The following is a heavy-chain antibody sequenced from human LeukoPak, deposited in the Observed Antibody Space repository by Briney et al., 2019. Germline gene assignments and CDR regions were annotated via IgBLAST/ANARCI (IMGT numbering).Heavy chain of an antibody. J-gene: IGHJ4*02. CDR1: GGSISSGDYY. CDR3: ARSPVTKRRYFDY. CDR2: IYYSGST. D-gene: IGHD4-17*01. V-gene: IGHV4-30-4*01. Sequence: SLTLSLTCTVSGGSISSGDYYWSWIRQPPGKGLEWIGYIYYSGSTYYNPSLKSRVTISVDTSKNQFSLKLSSVTAADTAVYYCARSPVTKRRYFDYWGQGTLVTVSS.